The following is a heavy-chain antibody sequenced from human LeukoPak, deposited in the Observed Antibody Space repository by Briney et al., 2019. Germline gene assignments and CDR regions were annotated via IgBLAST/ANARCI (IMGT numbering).Heavy chain of an antibody. CDR2: ISSSGSTI. CDR1: GFSFSDYY. Sequence: PGGSLRLSCAASGFSFSDYYMSWIRQAPGKGLEWISYISSSGSTIYYVDSVKGRFTISRDNAKNSLYLQMNSLRAEDTAVYYCARDRGAVAGPLGIDAFDIRGQGTMVTVSS. V-gene: IGHV3-11*04. CDR3: ARDRGAVAGPLGIDAFDI. D-gene: IGHD6-19*01. J-gene: IGHJ3*02.